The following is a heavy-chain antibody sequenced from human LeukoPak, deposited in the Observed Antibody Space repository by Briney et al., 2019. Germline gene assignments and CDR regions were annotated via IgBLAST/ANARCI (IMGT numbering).Heavy chain of an antibody. D-gene: IGHD6-19*01. CDR2: LSYDGSNK. J-gene: IGHJ6*04. CDR1: GFTFSSYA. CDR3: ARVGIAVAGGAFDI. Sequence: GGSLRLTCPASGFTFSSYAMHWVRQAPGKGLQWVAVLSYDGSNKYYADSVKGRFTISRDNSKSTLFLQMDSLRPEDTAVYYCARVGIAVAGGAFDIWGKGTTVTVSS. V-gene: IGHV3-30*04.